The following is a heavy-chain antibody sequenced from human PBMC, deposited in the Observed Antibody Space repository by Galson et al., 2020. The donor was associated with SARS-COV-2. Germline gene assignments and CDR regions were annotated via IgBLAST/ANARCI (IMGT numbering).Heavy chain of an antibody. J-gene: IGHJ4*02. CDR2: IYHSGST. CDR1: GYSISSGYY. Sequence: LETLSLTCAVPGYSISSGYYWGWIRQPPGKGLEWSGSIYHSGSTYYNPSLKSRVTISVDTSKNQFSLKLSSVTAADTAVYYCARGYSSSWYFGWGQGTLVTVSS. D-gene: IGHD6-13*01. CDR3: ARGYSSSWYFG. V-gene: IGHV4-38-2*01.